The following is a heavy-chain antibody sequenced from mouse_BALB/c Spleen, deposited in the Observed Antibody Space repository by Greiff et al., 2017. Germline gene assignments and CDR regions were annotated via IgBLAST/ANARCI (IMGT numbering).Heavy chain of an antibody. CDR1: GYSITSGYY. CDR3: AREEGGAWFAY. Sequence: EVQLVESGPGLVKPSQSLSLTCSVTGYSITSGYYWNWIRQFPGNKLEWMGYISYDGSNNYNPSLKNRISITRDTSKNQFFLKLNSVTTEDTATYYCAREEGGAWFAYWGQGTLVTVSA. V-gene: IGHV3-6*02. J-gene: IGHJ3*01. CDR2: ISYDGSN.